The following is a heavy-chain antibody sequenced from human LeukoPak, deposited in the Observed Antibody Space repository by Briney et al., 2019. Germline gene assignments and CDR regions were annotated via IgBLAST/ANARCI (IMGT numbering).Heavy chain of an antibody. Sequence: SVKVSCKASGGTFTSYAISWGRQAPGQGLEWVGGIIPIFGTANYAQKFQGRVTITTDESTSTAYMELSSLRSEDTAVYYCARDSSSSQSGAFDIWGQGTMVTVSS. D-gene: IGHD6-6*01. V-gene: IGHV1-69*05. CDR3: ARDSSSSQSGAFDI. CDR1: GGTFTSYA. CDR2: IIPIFGTA. J-gene: IGHJ3*02.